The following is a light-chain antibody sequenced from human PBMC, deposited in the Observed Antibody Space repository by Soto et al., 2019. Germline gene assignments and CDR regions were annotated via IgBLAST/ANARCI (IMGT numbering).Light chain of an antibody. Sequence: DIQMTQSPSSLSASVGDRVSITCRASQAINTYLNWYQKTQGKAPKLLIYAASSLQSGVPSRFSGSGSETHFSLTISSLQPEDFATYYCQQTFTTPRTFSQGTNLEI. J-gene: IGKJ2*02. CDR1: QAINTY. V-gene: IGKV1-39*01. CDR2: AAS. CDR3: QQTFTTPRT.